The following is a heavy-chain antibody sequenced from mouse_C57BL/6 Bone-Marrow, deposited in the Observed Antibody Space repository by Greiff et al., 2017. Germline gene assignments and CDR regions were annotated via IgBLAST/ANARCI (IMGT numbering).Heavy chain of an antibody. D-gene: IGHD1-1*02. CDR3: AALCPPFDY. J-gene: IGHJ2*01. CDR1: GYTFTSYW. V-gene: IGHV1-64*01. CDR2: IHPNSGST. Sequence: QVQLKQPGAELVKPGASVKLSCKASGYTFTSYWMHWVKQRPGQGLEWIGMIHPNSGSTNYNEKFKSKATLTVDKSSSTAYMQLSSLTSEDSAVYDCAALCPPFDYWGQGTTLTVSS.